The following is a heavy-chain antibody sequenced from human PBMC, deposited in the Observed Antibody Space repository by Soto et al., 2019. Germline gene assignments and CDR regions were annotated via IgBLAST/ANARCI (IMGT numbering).Heavy chain of an antibody. V-gene: IGHV3-23*01. D-gene: IGHD1-26*01. Sequence: PGGSLRLSCAASGFTFNNYAMNWVRQAPGKGLEWVSTVSGSGSRTYYADSVKGRFIASRDNSKNTQYLQMNSLRVEDTAVYYCARDLVGKGDYWGQGALVTVSS. J-gene: IGHJ4*02. CDR2: VSGSGSRT. CDR1: GFTFNNYA. CDR3: ARDLVGKGDY.